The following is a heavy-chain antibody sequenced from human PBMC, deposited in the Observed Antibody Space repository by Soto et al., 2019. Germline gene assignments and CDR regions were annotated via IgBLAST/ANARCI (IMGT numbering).Heavy chain of an antibody. Sequence: GGSLRLSCAASGFTFSSYSMNWVRQAPGKGLEWVSSISSSSSYIYYADSVKGRFTISRDNAKNPLYLQMNSLRAKDTAVYYCARDHRGITMVRGALDYWGQGTLVTVSS. D-gene: IGHD3-10*01. CDR1: GFTFSSYS. V-gene: IGHV3-21*01. CDR3: ARDHRGITMVRGALDY. CDR2: ISSSSSYI. J-gene: IGHJ4*02.